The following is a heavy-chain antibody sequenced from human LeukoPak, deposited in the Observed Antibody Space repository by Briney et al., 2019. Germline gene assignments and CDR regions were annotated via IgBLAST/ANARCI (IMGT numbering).Heavy chain of an antibody. V-gene: IGHV4-34*01. D-gene: IGHD3-10*01. Sequence: SETLSLTCAVYGGSFSGYYWSWIRQPPGKGLEWVGEINHSGSTNYNPSLKSRVTISVDTSKNQFSLKLSSVTAADTAVYYCARGKRSGGSGSYPSPSFDYWGQGTLVTVSS. CDR2: INHSGST. J-gene: IGHJ4*02. CDR1: GGSFSGYY. CDR3: ARGKRSGGSGSYPSPSFDY.